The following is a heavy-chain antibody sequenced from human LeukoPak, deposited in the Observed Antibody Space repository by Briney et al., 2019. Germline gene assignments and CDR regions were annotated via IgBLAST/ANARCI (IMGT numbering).Heavy chain of an antibody. V-gene: IGHV1-46*01. Sequence: ASVKVSCKASGYTFTSYYMHWVRQAPGQGLEWMGIINPSGGSTSYAQKFQGRVTMTRDTSTSTVYMELSSLRSEDTAVYYCARDGGEEGTHGGSRDAFDIWGQGTMVTVSS. CDR3: ARDGGEEGTHGGSRDAFDI. CDR1: GYTFTSYY. D-gene: IGHD2-15*01. CDR2: INPSGGST. J-gene: IGHJ3*02.